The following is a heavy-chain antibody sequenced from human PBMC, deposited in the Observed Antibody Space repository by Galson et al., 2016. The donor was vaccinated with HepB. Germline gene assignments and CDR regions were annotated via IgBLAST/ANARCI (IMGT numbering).Heavy chain of an antibody. CDR1: GYTFTTYA. CDR3: ARSLRIKWGFKGGGFDL. D-gene: IGHD7-27*01. Sequence: SVKVSCKASGYTFTTYAIHWVRRAPGQRLEWMGLINAGNGNAKYSEKFQGRVTVTRYTSASTAYMDLSILRSEDTAVYYCARSLRIKWGFKGGGFDLGGRGPLVTVSS. V-gene: IGHV1-3*01. J-gene: IGHJ2*01. CDR2: INAGNGNA.